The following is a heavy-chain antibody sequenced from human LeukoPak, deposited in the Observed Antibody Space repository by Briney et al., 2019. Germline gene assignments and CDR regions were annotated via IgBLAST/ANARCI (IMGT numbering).Heavy chain of an antibody. D-gene: IGHD5-24*01. CDR3: ARGVTRDGYNFDY. V-gene: IGHV4-4*02. Sequence: SETLSLTCAVSGGSISSTNWWSWVRQPPGKGLEWIGEIYHSGSTKYNPSLKSRVTISVDKSKNQFSLKLSSVTAADTAVYYCARGVTRDGYNFDYWGQGTLVTVSS. CDR2: IYHSGST. CDR1: GGSISSTNW. J-gene: IGHJ4*02.